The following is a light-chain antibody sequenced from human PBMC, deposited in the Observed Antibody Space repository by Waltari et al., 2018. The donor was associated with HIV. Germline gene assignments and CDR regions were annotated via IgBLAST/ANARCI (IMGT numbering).Light chain of an antibody. CDR2: WAS. Sequence: DIVMTQSPDSLAVSLGGRATITCKSSQSVLSSPNNKNHLAWYQQKPGQPPKLLFYWASIREVGVPDRFTGSGSGTIFNLTVSSLQADDVAVYYCQQFFSFPRTFGQGTKVEI. CDR3: QQFFSFPRT. V-gene: IGKV4-1*01. CDR1: QSVLSSPNNKNH. J-gene: IGKJ1*01.